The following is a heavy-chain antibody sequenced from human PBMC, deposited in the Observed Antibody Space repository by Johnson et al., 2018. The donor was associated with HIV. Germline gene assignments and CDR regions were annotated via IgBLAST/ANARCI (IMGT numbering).Heavy chain of an antibody. CDR3: AKDMGRYSSSSAAFDI. Sequence: VQLVESGGGVVQPGGSLRLSCAASGFTFSSYDMHWVRQATGKGLEWVSAIGTAGDTYYPGSVKGRFTISRENAKNSLYLQMNSLRAEDTALYYCAKDMGRYSSSSAAFDIWGQGTMVIVSS. V-gene: IGHV3-13*01. CDR1: GFTFSSYD. CDR2: IGTAGDT. J-gene: IGHJ3*02. D-gene: IGHD6-6*01.